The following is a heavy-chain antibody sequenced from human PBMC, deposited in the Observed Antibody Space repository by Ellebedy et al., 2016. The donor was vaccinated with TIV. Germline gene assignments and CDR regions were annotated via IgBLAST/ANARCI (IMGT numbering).Heavy chain of an antibody. J-gene: IGHJ4*02. V-gene: IGHV3-23*01. CDR1: VFTFSTSV. CDR2: ITGSGDNT. CDR3: AIDRPITGSYHGDYFDS. Sequence: PGGSLRLSCAASVFTFSTSVMNWVRQAPGKGLEWVASITGSGDNTFYADSVRGRVTISRDKSKNTLFLQMNSLRAEDTAVYYCAIDRPITGSYHGDYFDSWGQGTLVTVAS. D-gene: IGHD3-10*01.